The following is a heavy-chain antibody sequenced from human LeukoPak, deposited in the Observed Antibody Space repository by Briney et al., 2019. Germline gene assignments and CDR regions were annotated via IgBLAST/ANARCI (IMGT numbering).Heavy chain of an antibody. V-gene: IGHV4-39*01. CDR2: INYSGYT. J-gene: IGHJ4*02. CDR1: GGSISGSTVY. D-gene: IGHD3-22*01. Sequence: PSETLSLTCTVSGGSISGSTVYWGWIRQPPGKGLEWIGGINYSGYTYYNPSLKSRVTISVDTPKNQFSLKLSSVTAADTAVYYCARPGYYDNSGFNFDYWGQGTLVTVSS. CDR3: ARPGYYDNSGFNFDY.